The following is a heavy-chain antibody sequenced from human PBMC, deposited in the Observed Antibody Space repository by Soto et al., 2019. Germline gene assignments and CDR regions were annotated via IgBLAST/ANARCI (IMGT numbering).Heavy chain of an antibody. V-gene: IGHV1-8*01. CDR1: GSTFTTYD. D-gene: IGHD3-3*01. Sequence: GASVKVSCKASGSTFTTYDINWVRQAPGQGLEWLGWMDPNSGSTGYAQNFQGRITMTRNISRNTAHMELSSLQSEDTAVYYCARERKFDFWRKGLDVWGQGTTVTVSS. CDR3: ARERKFDFWRKGLDV. J-gene: IGHJ6*02. CDR2: MDPNSGST.